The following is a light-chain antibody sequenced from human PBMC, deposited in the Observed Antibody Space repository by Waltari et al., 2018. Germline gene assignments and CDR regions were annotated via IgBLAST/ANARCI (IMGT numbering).Light chain of an antibody. CDR1: QSVSRS. J-gene: IGKJ1*01. Sequence: IVLTQSPGTLSLSPGERATLSCRASQSVSRSLAWYQQKPGQAPKLRIHGASTRATGIPDRFSGSGSGTDFILTISSLGPEDFAIYFCQHYVRLPATFGQGTKVEIK. CDR3: QHYVRLPAT. CDR2: GAS. V-gene: IGKV3-20*01.